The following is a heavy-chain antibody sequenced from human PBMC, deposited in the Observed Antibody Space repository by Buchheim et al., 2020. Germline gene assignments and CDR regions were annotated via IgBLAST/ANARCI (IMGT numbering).Heavy chain of an antibody. Sequence: EVQLVESGGGLVKPGGSLRLSCAASGFTFSSYSMNWVRQAPGKGLEWVSSISSSSSYIYYADSVKGRFTISRDNAKNSLYLQMNSLRAEDTAVYYCARDGDIVATTGSFDYWGQGTL. CDR3: ARDGDIVATTGSFDY. J-gene: IGHJ4*02. D-gene: IGHD5-12*01. V-gene: IGHV3-21*01. CDR1: GFTFSSYS. CDR2: ISSSSSYI.